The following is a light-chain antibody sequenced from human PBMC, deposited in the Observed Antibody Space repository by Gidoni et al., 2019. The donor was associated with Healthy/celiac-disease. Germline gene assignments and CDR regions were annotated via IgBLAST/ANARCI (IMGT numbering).Light chain of an antibody. CDR1: SSNIGAGYD. J-gene: IGLJ2*01. Sequence: QSVLTQPPSVSGAPGQRVTISCTGSSSNIGAGYDVHWYQQLPGTAPNLLIYGNSNRPSGVPDRFSGSKSGTSASLAITELQAEDEADYYCQSYDSSLSVVFGGGTKLTVL. CDR2: GNS. CDR3: QSYDSSLSVV. V-gene: IGLV1-40*01.